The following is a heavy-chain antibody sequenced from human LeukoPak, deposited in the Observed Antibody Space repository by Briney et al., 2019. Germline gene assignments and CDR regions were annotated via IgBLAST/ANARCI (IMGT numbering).Heavy chain of an antibody. CDR1: GGTFSSYA. CDR3: ASPYCSSTSCPPDYYYYGMDV. D-gene: IGHD2-2*01. J-gene: IGHJ6*02. Sequence: ASVKVSCKASGGTFSSYAISWVRQAPGQGLEWMGRIIPILGIANYAQKFQGRVTITADKSTSTAYMELSSLRSEDTAVYYCASPYCSSTSCPPDYYYYGMDVWGQGTTVTVPS. CDR2: IIPILGIA. V-gene: IGHV1-69*04.